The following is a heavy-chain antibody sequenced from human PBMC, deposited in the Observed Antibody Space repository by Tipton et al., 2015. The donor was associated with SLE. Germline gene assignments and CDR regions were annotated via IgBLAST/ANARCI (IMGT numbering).Heavy chain of an antibody. D-gene: IGHD1-20*01. CDR3: AKEWANWN. V-gene: IGHV3-23*01. CDR1: AFGFSTYG. Sequence: SLRLSCSASAFGFSTYGMSWVRQAPGKGLEWVSSISGSGGSTYHADSVKGRFTISRDNSKNTVYLQMNSLRAEDTAVYYCAKEWANWNWGQGTLVTVSS. CDR2: ISGSGGST. J-gene: IGHJ4*02.